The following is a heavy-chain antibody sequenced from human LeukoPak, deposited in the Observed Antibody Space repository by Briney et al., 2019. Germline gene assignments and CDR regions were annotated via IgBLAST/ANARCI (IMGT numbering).Heavy chain of an antibody. Sequence: PSETLSLSCTVSGGSISSYYWSWIRQPPGKGLEWIGYIYYSGSTNYNPSLKSRVTISVDTSKNQFSLKLSSVTAADTAVYYCARTSGWYFGGFDYWGQGTLVTVSS. V-gene: IGHV4-59*01. J-gene: IGHJ4*02. CDR2: IYYSGST. CDR3: ARTSGWYFGGFDY. CDR1: GGSISSYY. D-gene: IGHD6-19*01.